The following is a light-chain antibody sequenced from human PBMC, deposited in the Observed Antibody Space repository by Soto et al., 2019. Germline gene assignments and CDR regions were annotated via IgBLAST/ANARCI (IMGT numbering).Light chain of an antibody. CDR1: QTISSW. Sequence: DIQITHSPSTLSGSVLDRVTITCRASQTISSWLAWYQQKPGKAPKLLIYAASSLQSGVPSRFSGSGSGTDFTLTISSLQPEDFATYYCQQSYSTPPTFGQGTRLEIK. CDR2: AAS. CDR3: QQSYSTPPT. J-gene: IGKJ5*01. V-gene: IGKV1-39*01.